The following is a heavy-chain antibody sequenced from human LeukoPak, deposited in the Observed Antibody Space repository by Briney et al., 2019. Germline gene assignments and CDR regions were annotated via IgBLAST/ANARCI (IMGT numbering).Heavy chain of an antibody. CDR1: GFTLSSYA. CDR2: ISGSGGST. J-gene: IGHJ4*02. CDR3: ALIVATMGNFDY. D-gene: IGHD5-12*01. Sequence: GGSLRLSCAASGFTLSSYAMSWVRQPPGKGLEWVSAISGSGGSTYYADSVKGRFTISRDNSKNTLYLQMNRRRAKDTAVYYCALIVATMGNFDYWGQGTLVTVSS. V-gene: IGHV3-23*01.